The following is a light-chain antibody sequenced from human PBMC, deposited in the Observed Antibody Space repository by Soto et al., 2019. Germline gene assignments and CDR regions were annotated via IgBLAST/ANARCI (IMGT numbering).Light chain of an antibody. Sequence: EIVLTQSPGTLSLSPGERATLSCRASQSVSSSYLAWYQQKPGQAPRLLIYGASSRATGIPDRFSGSWSGTDFTLTISRLEPEDFAVYYCQQYGSSPETCGQGTKVEIK. J-gene: IGKJ1*01. CDR3: QQYGSSPET. CDR2: GAS. V-gene: IGKV3-20*01. CDR1: QSVSSSY.